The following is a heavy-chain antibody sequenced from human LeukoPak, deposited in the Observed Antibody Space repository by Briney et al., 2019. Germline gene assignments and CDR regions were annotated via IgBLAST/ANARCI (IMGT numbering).Heavy chain of an antibody. CDR1: GFTFSSYS. J-gene: IGHJ4*02. CDR2: ITSSGGTI. CDR3: ASGGLDY. Sequence: TGGSLRLSCAASGFTFSSYSMNWVRQAPGKGLEWVSYITSSGGTIYYADSVKGRFTISRDNAKNSLYLQMHRLRAEDTAVYYCASGGLDYWGQGTLVTVSS. D-gene: IGHD3-16*01. V-gene: IGHV3-48*04.